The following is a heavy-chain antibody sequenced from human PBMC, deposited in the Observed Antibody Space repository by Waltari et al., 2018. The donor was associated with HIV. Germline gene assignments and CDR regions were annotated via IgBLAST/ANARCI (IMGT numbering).Heavy chain of an antibody. CDR3: ARGDQWGIFMDSYYGLDV. CDR2: INQDATKK. CDR1: TFWFSSYG. Sequence: EALLVESGGGVVKPGEPLRLSGAGSTFWFSSYGMVWFRQASGKGLECVANINQDATKKNYADSVKGRFSVSRDNGKYAVFLEMNRLRVQDTAMYFCARGDQWGIFMDSYYGLDVWGRGTTVIVSS. D-gene: IGHD1-26*01. J-gene: IGHJ6*02. V-gene: IGHV3-7*01.